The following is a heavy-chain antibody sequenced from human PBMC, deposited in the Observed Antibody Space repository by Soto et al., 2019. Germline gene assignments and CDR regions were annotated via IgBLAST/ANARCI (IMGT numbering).Heavy chain of an antibody. CDR3: ARHNYGSGSTYFDY. Sequence: QVQLQESGPGLVKPSETLSLTCTVSGGSISSYYWSWIRQPPGKGLEWIGYIYYSGSTNYNPSLKSRVTISVDTSKNQFSLKLNSMTAADTAVYYCARHNYGSGSTYFDYWGQGTRSPSPQ. V-gene: IGHV4-59*08. CDR1: GGSISSYY. CDR2: IYYSGST. J-gene: IGHJ4*02. D-gene: IGHD3-10*01.